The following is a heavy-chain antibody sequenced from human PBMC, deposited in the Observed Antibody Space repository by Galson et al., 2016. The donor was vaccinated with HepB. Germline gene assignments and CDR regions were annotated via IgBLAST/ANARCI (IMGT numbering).Heavy chain of an antibody. D-gene: IGHD1-7*01. CDR2: MNPNSGNT. Sequence: SVKVSCKAFGYTFSNYDTVWVRQASGQGLEWMAWMNPNSGNTGYAPNFKGRLPLTRDTSISTAYMELSGRRSEDTAVYYCTRGVTGITLIEYWGQGTLVTVSS. V-gene: IGHV1-8*01. CDR1: GYTFSNYD. CDR3: TRGVTGITLIEY. J-gene: IGHJ4*02.